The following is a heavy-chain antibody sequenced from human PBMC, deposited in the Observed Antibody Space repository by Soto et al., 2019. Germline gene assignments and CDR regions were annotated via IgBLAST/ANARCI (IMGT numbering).Heavy chain of an antibody. CDR3: ARDRRDYVWGSYRSYFDY. Sequence: ASVKVSCKASGYTFTNYGISWVRQVPGQGLEWMGWISGYNGNTIYAQKVQGRVTMTTDTSTSTAYMFLKSLRYDDTAVYYCARDRRDYVWGSYRSYFDYWGQGTTVTVS. D-gene: IGHD3-16*02. CDR1: GYTFTNYG. J-gene: IGHJ4*02. CDR2: ISGYNGNT. V-gene: IGHV1-18*01.